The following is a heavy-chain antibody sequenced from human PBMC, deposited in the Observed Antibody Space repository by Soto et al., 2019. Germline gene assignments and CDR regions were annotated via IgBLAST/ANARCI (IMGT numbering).Heavy chain of an antibody. Sequence: QVQLVESGGGVVQPGRSLRLSCAASGFTFSSYGMHWVRQAPGKGLEWVAVISYDGSNKYYADSVKGRFTISRDNSKNTLYLQMNSLRAEDTAVYYCAKDLGWLLYYYYGMDVWGQGTTVTVSS. V-gene: IGHV3-30*18. D-gene: IGHD3-22*01. CDR3: AKDLGWLLYYYYGMDV. J-gene: IGHJ6*02. CDR1: GFTFSSYG. CDR2: ISYDGSNK.